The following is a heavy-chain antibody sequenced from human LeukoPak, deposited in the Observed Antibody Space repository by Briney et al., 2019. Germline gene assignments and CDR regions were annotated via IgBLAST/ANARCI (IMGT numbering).Heavy chain of an antibody. Sequence: PGRTLRLSCAASGVTFSNYGIHCGLRAPHEGVECGAVIWYDGINKHYADSLKGRFPISREHSKNSLYLQMNSMRAEDTAVYYCARLKGDSSLFDCWGEGPLVTVSS. V-gene: IGHV3-33*01. D-gene: IGHD2-21*02. J-gene: IGHJ4*02. CDR1: GVTFSNYG. CDR2: IWYDGINK. CDR3: ARLKGDSSLFDC.